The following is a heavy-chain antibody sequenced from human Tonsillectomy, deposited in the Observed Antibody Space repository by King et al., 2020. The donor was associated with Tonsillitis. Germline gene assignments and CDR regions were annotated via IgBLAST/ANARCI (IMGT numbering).Heavy chain of an antibody. Sequence: QLVQSGAEVRQPGASVEVACKTSAYIFTTYFIHWVRQAPGQGLEWMATMDPGGTYTTFAQNFEGRVTMTKDTSTTTVNMKLNSLTSEDTAVYYCGGGPGALRAAPGSSTWFDAWGQGTLVTVSS. CDR1: AYIFTTYF. D-gene: IGHD6-13*01. CDR2: MDPGGTYT. CDR3: GGGPGALRAAPGSSTWFDA. V-gene: IGHV1-46*03. J-gene: IGHJ5*02.